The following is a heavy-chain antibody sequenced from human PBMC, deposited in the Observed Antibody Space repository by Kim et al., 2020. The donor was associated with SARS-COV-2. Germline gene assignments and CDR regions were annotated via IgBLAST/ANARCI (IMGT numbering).Heavy chain of an antibody. CDR2: INPNSGGT. CDR1: GYTFTGYY. J-gene: IGHJ6*02. Sequence: ASVKVSCKASGYTFTGYYMHWVRQAPGQGLEWMGRINPNSGGTNYAQKFQGRVTMTRDTSISTAYMELSRLRSDDTAVYYCARDFTITSAYYYYYGMDVWGQGTTVTVSS. D-gene: IGHD3-9*01. V-gene: IGHV1-2*06. CDR3: ARDFTITSAYYYYYGMDV.